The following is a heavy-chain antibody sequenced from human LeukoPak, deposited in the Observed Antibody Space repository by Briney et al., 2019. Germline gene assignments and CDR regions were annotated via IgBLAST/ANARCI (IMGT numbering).Heavy chain of an antibody. CDR2: INSDGSST. D-gene: IGHD2-15*01. CDR1: GFTFSSYW. J-gene: IGHJ4*02. V-gene: IGHV3-74*01. Sequence: GGSLRLSCAASGFTFSSYWMHWVRQAPGRGLWWVSRINSDGSSTSYADSVKGRFTISRDNAKNTLYLQMNSLRAEDTAVYYCAREDGWSGYFDYWGQGTLVTVSS. CDR3: AREDGWSGYFDY.